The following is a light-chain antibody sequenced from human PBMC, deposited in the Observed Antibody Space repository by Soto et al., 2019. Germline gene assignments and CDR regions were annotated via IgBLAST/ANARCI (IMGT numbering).Light chain of an antibody. J-gene: IGKJ2*01. Sequence: DIVMTQSPLSLPVTPGEPASISCRSSQSLLHSNGYNYFDWYLQKPGQSPQLLIYLGSNRASGVPDRFSGSGSGTDFTLKISRVEAEYVGVYYCMQALQILYPFGQGTKLEIK. V-gene: IGKV2-28*01. CDR3: MQALQILYP. CDR1: QSLLHSNGYNY. CDR2: LGS.